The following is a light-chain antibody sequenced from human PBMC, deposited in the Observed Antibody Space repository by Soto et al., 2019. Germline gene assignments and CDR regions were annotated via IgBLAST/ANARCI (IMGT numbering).Light chain of an antibody. CDR1: SNDIGSYDY. CDR2: GVR. CDR3: SSFAGSNNFPYV. J-gene: IGLJ1*01. Sequence: QSALTQPTSVSGSPGQSITISCTGNSNDIGSYDYVSWYQQHPGKAPRLLIHGVRNRPSGISSRFSASKSGLTASLTISGLQAEDEADYYCSSFAGSNNFPYVFGTGTKLTVL. V-gene: IGLV2-14*01.